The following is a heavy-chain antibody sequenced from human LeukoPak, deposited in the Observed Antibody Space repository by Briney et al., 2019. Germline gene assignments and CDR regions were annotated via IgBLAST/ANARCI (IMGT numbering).Heavy chain of an antibody. CDR2: IYPGDSDT. CDR3: ATTEGLLWFGLGY. V-gene: IGHV5-51*01. D-gene: IGHD3-10*01. CDR1: GYSLTSYW. J-gene: IGHJ4*02. Sequence: GESLKISCKGSGYSLTSYWIGWVRQMPGKGLEWMGIIYPGDSDTRYSPSFQGQVTISADKSISTAYLQWSSLKASDTAMYYCATTEGLLWFGLGYWGQGTLVTVSS.